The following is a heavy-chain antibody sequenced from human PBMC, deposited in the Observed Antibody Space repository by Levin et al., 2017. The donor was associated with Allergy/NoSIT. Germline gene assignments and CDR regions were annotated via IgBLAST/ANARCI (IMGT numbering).Heavy chain of an antibody. CDR2: IYYSGST. CDR1: GGSVSSGSYY. Sequence: SETLSLTCTVSGGSVSSGSYYWSWIRQPPGKGLEWIGYIYYSGSTNYNPSLKSRVTISVDTSKNQFSLKLSSVTAADTAVYYCARGYIAAAGAPSTWGQGTLVTVSS. CDR3: ARGYIAAAGAPST. D-gene: IGHD6-13*01. J-gene: IGHJ4*02. V-gene: IGHV4-61*01.